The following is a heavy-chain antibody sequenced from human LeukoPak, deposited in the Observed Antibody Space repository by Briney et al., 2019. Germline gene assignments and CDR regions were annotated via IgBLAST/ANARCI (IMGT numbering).Heavy chain of an antibody. D-gene: IGHD2-21*01. Sequence: SETLSLTCIVSGDSTNSDYWNWIRQPPGKGLEWIGYIYYSGSVNYNPSLKSRVTISVDTSKRQFSLKLSSVTAADTAVYYCARGYYYFDYWGQGTLVTVSS. J-gene: IGHJ4*02. CDR2: IYYSGSV. CDR1: GDSTNSDY. CDR3: ARGYYYFDY. V-gene: IGHV4-59*01.